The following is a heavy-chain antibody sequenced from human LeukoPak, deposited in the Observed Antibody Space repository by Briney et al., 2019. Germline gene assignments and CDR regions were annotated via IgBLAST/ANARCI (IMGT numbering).Heavy chain of an antibody. CDR1: GYTFSSYG. D-gene: IGHD3-3*01. CDR3: ARGHDFWSGSGGLQYNWFDP. V-gene: IGHV1-69*13. J-gene: IGHJ5*02. CDR2: IIPIFGTA. Sequence: WASVKVSCKASGYTFSSYGISWVRQAPGQGLEWMGGIIPIFGTANYAQKFQGRVTITADESTSTAYMELSSLRSEDTAVYYCARGHDFWSGSGGLQYNWFDPWGQGTLVTVSS.